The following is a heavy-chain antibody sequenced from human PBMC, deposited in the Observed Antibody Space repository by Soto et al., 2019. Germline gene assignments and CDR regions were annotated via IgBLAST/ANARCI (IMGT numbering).Heavy chain of an antibody. V-gene: IGHV1-46*01. Sequence: ASLKDSCKATAYTFSTFDIHCVRQAPGQGLEWMGIINPSGGGTTYAQRFQGRVAMTRDTSTSTIYMELSSLRSEDTAVYYCARSQAGRPLDIWGQGTTVTVSS. CDR2: INPSGGGT. CDR1: AYTFSTFD. D-gene: IGHD6-25*01. CDR3: ARSQAGRPLDI. J-gene: IGHJ6*02.